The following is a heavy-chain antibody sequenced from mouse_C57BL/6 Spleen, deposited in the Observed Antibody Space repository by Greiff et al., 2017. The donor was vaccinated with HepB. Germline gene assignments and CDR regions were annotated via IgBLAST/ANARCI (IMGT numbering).Heavy chain of an antibody. Sequence: EVQLQQSGPELVKPGASVKISCKASGYSFTGYYMNWVKQSPEKSLEWIGEINPSTGGTTYNQKFKAKATLTVDKSSSTAYMQLKSLTSEDSAVYYCARTDGYYGFAYWGQGTLVTVSA. CDR3: ARTDGYYGFAY. CDR1: GYSFTGYY. J-gene: IGHJ3*01. CDR2: INPSTGGT. V-gene: IGHV1-42*01. D-gene: IGHD2-3*01.